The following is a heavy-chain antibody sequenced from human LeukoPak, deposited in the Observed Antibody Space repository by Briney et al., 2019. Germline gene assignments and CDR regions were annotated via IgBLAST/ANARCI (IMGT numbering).Heavy chain of an antibody. J-gene: IGHJ4*02. D-gene: IGHD2-2*01. CDR2: ISAYNGNT. CDR1: GYTLTSYG. CDR3: ARGYCSSTSCYYFDY. Sequence: ASVKVSCKASGYTLTSYGISWVRQAPGQGLEWIGWISAYNGNTNYAQKLQGRVTMTTDTSASTAYMELRSLRSDDTAVYYCARGYCSSTSCYYFDYWGQGTLVTVSS. V-gene: IGHV1-18*01.